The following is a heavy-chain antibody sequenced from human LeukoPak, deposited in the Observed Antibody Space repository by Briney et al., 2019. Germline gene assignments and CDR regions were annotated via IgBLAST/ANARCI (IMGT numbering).Heavy chain of an antibody. CDR3: ARDGSSHFPLAH. V-gene: IGHV3-23*01. CDR2: ISGSGVST. Sequence: GGSLRLSCAASGFTFSSYAMSWVRQAPGKGLEWVSAISGSGVSTYYADSVKGRFTISRDNSKNTLYLQMNSLRAEDTAVYYCARDGSSHFPLAHWGQGTLVTVSS. D-gene: IGHD2-15*01. CDR1: GFTFSSYA. J-gene: IGHJ5*02.